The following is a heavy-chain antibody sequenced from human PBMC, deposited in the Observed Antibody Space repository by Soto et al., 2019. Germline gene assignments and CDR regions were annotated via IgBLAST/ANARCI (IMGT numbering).Heavy chain of an antibody. CDR3: AKDRRDGYFDN. J-gene: IGHJ4*02. CDR1: GFTFSSYG. Sequence: QVQLVESGGGVVQPGRSLRLSCAASGFTFSSYGMYWVRQAPGKGLECVAYISHDGSNRYSADSVKGRFTIFRDNSKNTLYLQMNSLGSEDGAVYYCAKDRRDGYFDNWGQGTLVTVSS. V-gene: IGHV3-30*18. CDR2: ISHDGSNR.